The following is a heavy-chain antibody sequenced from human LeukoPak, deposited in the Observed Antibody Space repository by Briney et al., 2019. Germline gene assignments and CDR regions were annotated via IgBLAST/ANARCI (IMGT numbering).Heavy chain of an antibody. J-gene: IGHJ5*02. Sequence: PGGSLRLSCAASGFAFSGFAMSWVRQAPGKGLEWVASITRIGDTTYYADSGKGRFTISRDNSNNILFLQLISLRAGDTAVYYCARDRPNYYGSEGLYYKRNGDLWGRGTLVTVSS. D-gene: IGHD3-10*01. CDR1: GFAFSGFA. CDR2: ITRIGDTT. CDR3: ARDRPNYYGSEGLYYKRNGDL. V-gene: IGHV3-23*01.